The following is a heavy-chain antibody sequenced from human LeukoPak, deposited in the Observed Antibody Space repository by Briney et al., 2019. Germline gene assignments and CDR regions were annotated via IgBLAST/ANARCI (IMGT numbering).Heavy chain of an antibody. CDR1: GFTFSSQS. D-gene: IGHD4-23*01. J-gene: IGHJ4*02. V-gene: IGHV3-48*02. CDR2: ISSSGSAI. CDR3: ARDEADGGRRGDY. Sequence: GGSLRLSCAASGFTFSSQSMSWVRQAPGKGLEWLSYISSSGSAIYYADSVKGRFTISRDNAKNSLYLQMNGLRDEDTAVYYCARDEADGGRRGDYWGQGTLVTVSS.